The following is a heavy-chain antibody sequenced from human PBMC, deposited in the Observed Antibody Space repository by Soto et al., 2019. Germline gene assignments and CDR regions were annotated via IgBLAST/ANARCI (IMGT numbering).Heavy chain of an antibody. Sequence: SETLSLPCTVSDGSISSYYWSWIRQPPGKGLEWIGFMYYSGSTHYNPSLKSRVTISVDTSKNQFSLNVSSVTAADTAVYYCARHRDSYGSGDFDYWGQGTLVTVSS. CDR1: DGSISSYY. CDR3: ARHRDSYGSGDFDY. J-gene: IGHJ4*02. D-gene: IGHD5-18*01. CDR2: MYYSGST. V-gene: IGHV4-59*08.